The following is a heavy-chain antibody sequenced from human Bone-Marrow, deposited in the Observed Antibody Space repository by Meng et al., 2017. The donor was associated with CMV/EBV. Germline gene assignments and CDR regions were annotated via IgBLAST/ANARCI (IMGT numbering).Heavy chain of an antibody. CDR1: GWSFSGYY. J-gene: IGHJ4*02. CDR3: ARGRFRHTY. Sequence: LSLPCAVCGWSFSGYYWSWIRQPPWTGLEWIGEINHSGSTNYNPSLKSRLTISVDTSKNQFSLKLSSVTAADTAVYFCARGRFRHTYWGQGTLVTVSS. CDR2: INHSGST. V-gene: IGHV4-34*01. D-gene: IGHD3-3*01.